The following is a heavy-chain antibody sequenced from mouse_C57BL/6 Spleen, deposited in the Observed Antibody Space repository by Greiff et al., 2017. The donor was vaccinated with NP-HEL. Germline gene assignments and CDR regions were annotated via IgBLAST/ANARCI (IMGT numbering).Heavy chain of an antibody. J-gene: IGHJ2*01. Sequence: VQLQQPGAELVKPGASVKLSCKASGYTFTSYWMQWVKQRPGQGLEWIGEIDPSDSYTNYNQKFKGKATLTVDTSSSTAYMQLSSLTSEDSAVYYCASIRGGTGDFDYWGQGTTLTVSS. V-gene: IGHV1-50*01. CDR1: GYTFTSYW. D-gene: IGHD4-1*01. CDR3: ASIRGGTGDFDY. CDR2: IDPSDSYT.